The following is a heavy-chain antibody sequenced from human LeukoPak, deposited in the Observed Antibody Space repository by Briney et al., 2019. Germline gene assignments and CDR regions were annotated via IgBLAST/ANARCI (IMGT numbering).Heavy chain of an antibody. CDR3: ARDVGSGWLLGYFDL. Sequence: PGGSLRLSCAASGFTFSSYSMNWVRQAPGKGLEWVSSISSSSSYIYYADSVKGRFTISRDNAKNSLYLQMNSLRAEDTAVYYCARDVGSGWLLGYFDLWGRGTLVTVSS. CDR1: GFTFSSYS. V-gene: IGHV3-21*01. CDR2: ISSSSSYI. D-gene: IGHD6-19*01. J-gene: IGHJ2*01.